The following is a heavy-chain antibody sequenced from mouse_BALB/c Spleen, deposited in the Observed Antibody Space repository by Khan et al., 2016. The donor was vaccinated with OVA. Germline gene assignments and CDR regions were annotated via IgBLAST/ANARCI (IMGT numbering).Heavy chain of an antibody. J-gene: IGHJ2*01. Sequence: EVELVESGPGLVKPSQSLSLTCTVTGYSITSGYAWNWIRQFPGNKLEWMGYISYSGGTSYNPSLKSRISITRDTSKNQFFLQSNSVTTEDTATYYGARANYYGYYFDYWGQGTPLTVSS. D-gene: IGHD1-1*01. V-gene: IGHV3-2*02. CDR2: ISYSGGT. CDR1: GYSITSGYA. CDR3: ARANYYGYYFDY.